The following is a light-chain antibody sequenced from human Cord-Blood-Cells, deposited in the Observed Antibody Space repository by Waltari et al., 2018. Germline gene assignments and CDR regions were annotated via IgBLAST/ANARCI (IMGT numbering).Light chain of an antibody. CDR2: DVS. V-gene: IGLV2-11*01. J-gene: IGLJ2*01. CDR3: CSYAGSYTVV. Sequence: SALTQPRPVSGPPGQSVTLSCTGTSSDVGGYYSVSWYQHHPGKAPKLMIYDVSKRPPGVPDRFSGSKSGNTASLTISGLQAEDEADYYCCSYAGSYTVVFGGGTKLTVL. CDR1: SSDVGGYYS.